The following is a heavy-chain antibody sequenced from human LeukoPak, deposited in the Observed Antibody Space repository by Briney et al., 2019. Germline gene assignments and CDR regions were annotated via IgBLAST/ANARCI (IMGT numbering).Heavy chain of an antibody. CDR2: IIPIFGTA. CDR3: ARGSIAAAGTGPDYYYYYMDV. D-gene: IGHD6-13*01. J-gene: IGHJ6*03. Sequence: SVKVSCKASGGTFSSYAISWVRQAPGQGREWMGGIIPIFGTANYAQKFQGRVTITTDESASTAYMELSSLRSEDTAVYYCARGSIAAAGTGPDYYYYYMDVWGKGTTVTVSS. V-gene: IGHV1-69*05. CDR1: GGTFSSYA.